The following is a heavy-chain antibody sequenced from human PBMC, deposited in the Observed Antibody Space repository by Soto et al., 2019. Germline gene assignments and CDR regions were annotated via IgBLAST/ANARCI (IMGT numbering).Heavy chain of an antibody. CDR2: IYPGDSET. V-gene: IGHV5-51*01. D-gene: IGHD6-19*01. Sequence: PGESLKISCKGSGYSFTSYWIGWVRQMPGKGLEWMGIIYPGDSETRYSPPFQGQVTISVDKSISTTYLQWSSLKASDTAMYYCARQSMVVAGPLGCWGQGTLVTVSS. CDR1: GYSFTSYW. J-gene: IGHJ4*02. CDR3: ARQSMVVAGPLGC.